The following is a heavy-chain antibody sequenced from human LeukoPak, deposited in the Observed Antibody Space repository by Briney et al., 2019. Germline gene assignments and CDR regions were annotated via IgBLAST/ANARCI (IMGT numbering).Heavy chain of an antibody. CDR1: GFTFSSHG. CDR3: AKELAYYYDSSGYYYDY. D-gene: IGHD3-22*01. Sequence: PGGSLRLSCAASGFTFSSHGMHWVRQAPGKGLEWVAVISYDGSNEHYADSVKGRFTISRDKSKNTLYLQMNSLRAEDTAVYYCAKELAYYYDSSGYYYDYWGQGTPVTVSS. CDR2: ISYDGSNE. J-gene: IGHJ4*02. V-gene: IGHV3-30*18.